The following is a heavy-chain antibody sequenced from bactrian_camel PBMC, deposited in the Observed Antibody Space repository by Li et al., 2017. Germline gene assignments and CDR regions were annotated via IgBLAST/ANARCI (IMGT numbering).Heavy chain of an antibody. J-gene: IGHJ4*01. Sequence: VQLVESGGGSVQAGGSLRLSCTASGYRRSSGVCAGWFRQAPGKGREGVASIRDGGTTTNYASSVKGRFTISRDNAKNTVYLQLNSLKTEDTAIYYCAKGLFSTADGLGHTVRGQETQVTVS. V-gene: IGHV3S1*01. CDR2: IRDGGTTT. D-gene: IGHD1*01. CDR1: GYRRSSGVC.